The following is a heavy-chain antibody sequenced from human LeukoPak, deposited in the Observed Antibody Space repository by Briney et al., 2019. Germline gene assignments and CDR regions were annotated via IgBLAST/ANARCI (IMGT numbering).Heavy chain of an antibody. CDR2: IRYDGSNK. Sequence: GGAPRLSFVAPWFTLRSYGMHLVRQAPGKGLEWVAFIRYDGSNKYYADSVKGRFTISRDNSKNTLYLQMNSLGAEDTAVYYCAKESLGYGGNSADYWGQGTLVTVSS. CDR1: WFTLRSYG. V-gene: IGHV3-30*02. J-gene: IGHJ4*02. CDR3: AKESLGYGGNSADY. D-gene: IGHD4-23*01.